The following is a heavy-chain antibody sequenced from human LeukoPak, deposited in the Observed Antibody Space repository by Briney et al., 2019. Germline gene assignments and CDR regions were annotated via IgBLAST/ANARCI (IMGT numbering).Heavy chain of an antibody. Sequence: PSETLSLTCAVYGESFSGYYWSWIRQPPGKGLEWIGEINHSGSTNYNPSLKSRVTISVDTSKNQFSLKLSSVTAADTAVYYCARGDPFFAYWGQGTLVTVSS. J-gene: IGHJ4*02. CDR3: ARGDPFFAY. CDR1: GESFSGYY. CDR2: INHSGST. V-gene: IGHV4-34*01.